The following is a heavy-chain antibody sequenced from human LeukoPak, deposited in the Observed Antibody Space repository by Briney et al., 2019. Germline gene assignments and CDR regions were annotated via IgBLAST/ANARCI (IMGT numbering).Heavy chain of an antibody. Sequence: PSETLSLTCAVYGGSFSGYYWSWIRQPPGKGLEWIGEINHSGATNYNPSLTSRLIISVDTSRNQFSLKLSSVTAADTAVYYCARGYDSGGYYAYFDYWGQGALVTVSS. D-gene: IGHD3-22*01. V-gene: IGHV4-34*01. CDR1: GGSFSGYY. CDR2: INHSGAT. J-gene: IGHJ4*02. CDR3: ARGYDSGGYYAYFDY.